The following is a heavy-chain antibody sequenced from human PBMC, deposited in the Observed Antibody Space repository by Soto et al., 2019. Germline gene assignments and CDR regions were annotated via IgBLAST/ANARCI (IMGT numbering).Heavy chain of an antibody. CDR2: IDPSDSYT. CDR1: GYTFTDYW. V-gene: IGHV5-10-1*01. J-gene: IGHJ4*02. D-gene: IGHD1-26*01. Sequence: GESLKISCKGSGYTFTDYWISWVRQMPGKGLEWMGRIDPSDSYTSNSPSFQGHVSISADKSINTAYMQWSSLKASDTAMYYCVRHRVGSYYYFDYWRQRTLVTVSS. CDR3: VRHRVGSYYYFDY.